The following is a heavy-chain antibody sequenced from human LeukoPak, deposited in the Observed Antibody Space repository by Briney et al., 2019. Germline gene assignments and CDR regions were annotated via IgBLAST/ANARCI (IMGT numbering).Heavy chain of an antibody. D-gene: IGHD1-7*01. Sequence: QPGGSLRLSCAASGFTFSTYAMSWVRQAPGKGLEWVSYISSSSSTIYYADSVKGRFTISRDNAKNSLYLQMNSLRAEDTAVYYCARANWTYVNWFDPSGQATLVTVSS. J-gene: IGHJ5*02. V-gene: IGHV3-48*01. CDR3: ARANWTYVNWFDP. CDR1: GFTFSTYA. CDR2: ISSSSSTI.